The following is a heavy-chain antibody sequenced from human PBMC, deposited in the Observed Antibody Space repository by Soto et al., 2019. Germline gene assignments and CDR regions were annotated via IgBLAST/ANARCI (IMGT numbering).Heavy chain of an antibody. J-gene: IGHJ4*02. V-gene: IGHV1-69*06. CDR3: ATGPQGIAVADY. Sequence: KRGASVKVSCKASGGTFSSYAISWVRQAPGQGLEWMGGIIPDFGKTIYAQKFQGRVTMTEDTSTDTAYMELSSLRSEDTAVYYCATGPQGIAVADYWGQGTLVTVSS. D-gene: IGHD6-19*01. CDR1: GGTFSSYA. CDR2: IIPDFGKT.